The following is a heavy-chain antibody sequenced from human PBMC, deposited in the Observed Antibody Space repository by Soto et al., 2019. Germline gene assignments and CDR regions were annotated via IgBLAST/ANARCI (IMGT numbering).Heavy chain of an antibody. CDR3: ARGPRESGEWLLFDY. Sequence: ASFTLSSNSSRSTLSNDETNSALQPSSQRLEWMGRINPNDGNIGYAQNFQGRVSTTRNTSINTAYMELSSLRSDDTAVYYCARGPRESGEWLLFDYWGQGDLVTASS. V-gene: IGHV1-8*01. J-gene: IGHJ4*02. D-gene: IGHD3-3*01. CDR1: RSTLSNDE. CDR2: INPNDGNI.